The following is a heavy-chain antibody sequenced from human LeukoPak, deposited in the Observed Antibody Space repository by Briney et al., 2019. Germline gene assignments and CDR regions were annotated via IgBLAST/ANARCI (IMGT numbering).Heavy chain of an antibody. V-gene: IGHV1-69*04. D-gene: IGHD6-13*01. Sequence: GASVKVPCKASGGTFSSYAISWVRQAPGQGLEWMGRIIPILGIANYAQKFQGRVTITADKSTSTAYMELSSLRSEDTAVYYCARSMAAAPSDYWGQGTLVTVSS. CDR1: GGTFSSYA. CDR3: ARSMAAAPSDY. J-gene: IGHJ4*02. CDR2: IIPILGIA.